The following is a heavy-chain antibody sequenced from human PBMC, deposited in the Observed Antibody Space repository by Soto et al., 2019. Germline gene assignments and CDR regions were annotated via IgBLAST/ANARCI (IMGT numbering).Heavy chain of an antibody. CDR3: AREFIRGGSWVDTAMVNAFDI. Sequence: SETLSLTCTVSGGSISSGGYYWSWIRQHPGKGLEWIGYIYYSGSTYYNPSLKSRVTISVDTSKNQFSLKLSSVTAADTAVYYCAREFIRGGSWVDTAMVNAFDIWGQGTMVTVSS. V-gene: IGHV4-31*03. CDR1: GGSISSGGYY. CDR2: IYYSGST. D-gene: IGHD5-18*01. J-gene: IGHJ3*02.